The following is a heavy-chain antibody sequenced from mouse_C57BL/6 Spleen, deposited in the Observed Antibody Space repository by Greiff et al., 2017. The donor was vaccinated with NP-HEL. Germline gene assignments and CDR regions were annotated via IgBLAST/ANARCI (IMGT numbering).Heavy chain of an antibody. CDR1: GYSITSGYY. CDR3: ARDSGYDYDRAYAMDY. Sequence: EVKLVESGPGLVKPSQSLSLTCSVTGYSITSGYYWNWIRQFPGNKLEWMGYISYDGSNNYNPSLKNRISITRDTSKNQFFLKLNSVTTEDTATYYCARDSGYDYDRAYAMDYWGQGTSVTVSS. CDR2: ISYDGSN. J-gene: IGHJ4*01. V-gene: IGHV3-6*01. D-gene: IGHD2-4*01.